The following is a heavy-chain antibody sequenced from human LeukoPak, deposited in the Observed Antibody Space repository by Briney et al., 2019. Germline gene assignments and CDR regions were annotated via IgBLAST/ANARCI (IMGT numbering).Heavy chain of an antibody. D-gene: IGHD1-26*01. J-gene: IGHJ4*02. V-gene: IGHV4-59*01. CDR3: ARGQYSGSCFDN. CDR1: GGSISSYL. CDR2: IYYSGST. Sequence: SETLSLTCTVSGGSISSYLWSWIRQPPGEGLEWIGYIYYSGSTNYNPSLKSRVTILVDTSKNQFSLKVSSVTAADTAVCYCARGQYSGSCFDNWGQGSLVTVSS.